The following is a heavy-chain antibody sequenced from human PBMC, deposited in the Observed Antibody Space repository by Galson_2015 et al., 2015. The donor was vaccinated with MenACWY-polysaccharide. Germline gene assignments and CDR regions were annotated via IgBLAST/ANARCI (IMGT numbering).Heavy chain of an antibody. J-gene: IGHJ4*02. Sequence: SLRLSCAASGFTFSDSYMHWIRQAPGKGLEWVSYISDSGGAIYFADSVKGRFIISRDNVKNSLYLQMNSLRAEDTAVYYCARDPRGARSSYFDNWGQGILVTVSS. V-gene: IGHV3-11*01. CDR2: ISDSGGAI. CDR3: ARDPRGARSSYFDN. CDR1: GFTFSDSY. D-gene: IGHD3-10*01.